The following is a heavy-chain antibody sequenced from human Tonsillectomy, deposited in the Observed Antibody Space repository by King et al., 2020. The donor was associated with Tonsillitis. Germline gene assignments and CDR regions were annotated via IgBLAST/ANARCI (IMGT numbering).Heavy chain of an antibody. V-gene: IGHV2-26*01. J-gene: IGHJ5*02. CDR3: ARILGVTIFGVDTYNWFDP. CDR1: GFSLSNARMG. Sequence: VTLKESGPVLVKPTETLTLTCTVSGFSLSNARMGVSWIRQPPGKALEWLAHIFSNDEKSYSTSLKSRLTISKDTSKSQVVLTMTNMDPVDTATYYCARILGVTIFGVDTYNWFDPWGQGTLVTVSS. CDR2: IFSNDEK. D-gene: IGHD3-3*01.